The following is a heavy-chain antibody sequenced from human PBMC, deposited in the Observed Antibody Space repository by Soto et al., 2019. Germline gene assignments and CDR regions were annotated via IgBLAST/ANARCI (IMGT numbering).Heavy chain of an antibody. CDR2: IYHNGSP. J-gene: IGHJ6*02. CDR1: DGSISSTNW. CDR3: GRWLGTSYGMDV. Sequence: QVQLQESGPGLVQPSGTLSLTCAVSDGSISSTNWWSWVRQSPGKGLEWIGEIYHNGSPDYNPSLKSRVTISVDKSKNHVFLKLTSVTAADTAMYFCGRWLGTSYGMDVWGQGTAVNVSS. D-gene: IGHD3-10*01. V-gene: IGHV4-4*02.